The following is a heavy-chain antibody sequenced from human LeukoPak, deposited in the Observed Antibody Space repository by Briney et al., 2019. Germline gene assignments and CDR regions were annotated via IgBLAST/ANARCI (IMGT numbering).Heavy chain of an antibody. CDR2: INNDGSST. CDR3: ARDRYFGMDV. V-gene: IGHV3-74*01. CDR1: GFIFSSYW. J-gene: IGHJ6*02. Sequence: GGSLRLSCAASGFIFSSYWMHWVRQAPGKGLVWASRINNDGSSTNYADSVKGRFTISRDNAKNTLYLQMNSLRAEDTAVYYCARDRYFGMDVWGQGTTVTVSS.